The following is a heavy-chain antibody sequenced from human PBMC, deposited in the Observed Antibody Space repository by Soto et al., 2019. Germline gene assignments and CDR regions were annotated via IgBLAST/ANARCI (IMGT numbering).Heavy chain of an antibody. CDR3: ARQGSSSWYGTYYFDS. J-gene: IGHJ4*02. D-gene: IGHD6-13*01. Sequence: QLQLQESGPGLVKPSETLSLNCTVSGDSISSSSSYWCWIRQPPGKGLEWIGTIYYSGSTHYNPSLKSRVTMSVDTSENQFSLKLTSVTAADTAVYYCARQGSSSWYGTYYFDSWGQGTLVTVSS. V-gene: IGHV4-39*01. CDR1: GDSISSSSSY. CDR2: IYYSGST.